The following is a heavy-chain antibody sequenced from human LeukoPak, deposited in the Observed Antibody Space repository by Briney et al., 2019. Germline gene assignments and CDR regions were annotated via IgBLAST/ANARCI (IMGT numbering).Heavy chain of an antibody. D-gene: IGHD2-15*01. CDR1: GFTFSSYA. V-gene: IGHV3-30*04. CDR3: ARSPNKYCSGGSCYSGPYLID. CDR2: ISYDGSNK. Sequence: GGYLRLSCAASGFTFSSYAMQWVRQAPGKGLEGVAVISYDGSNKYYADSVKGRFTISRDNSKNTLYLQRNSLRAEDTAVYYCARSPNKYCSGGSCYSGPYLIDWGQGTLVTVSS. J-gene: IGHJ4*02.